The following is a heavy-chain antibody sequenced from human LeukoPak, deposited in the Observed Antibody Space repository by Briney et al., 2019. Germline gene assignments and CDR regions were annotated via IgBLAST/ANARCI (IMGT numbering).Heavy chain of an antibody. D-gene: IGHD3-22*01. J-gene: IGHJ3*02. Sequence: ASVKVSCKASGYTFTSYGISWVRQAPGQGLEWMGWISAYNGSTNYAQKLQGRVTMTTDTSTSTAYMELRSLRSDDTAVYYCASANYYDSVGYYGGDAFDIWGQGTMVTVSS. CDR2: ISAYNGST. CDR1: GYTFTSYG. V-gene: IGHV1-18*01. CDR3: ASANYYDSVGYYGGDAFDI.